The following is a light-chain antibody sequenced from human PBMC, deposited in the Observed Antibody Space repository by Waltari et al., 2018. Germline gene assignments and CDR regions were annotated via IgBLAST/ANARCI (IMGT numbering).Light chain of an antibody. CDR3: QQYYSTPRT. CDR1: QSVLSSSNNKNY. CDR2: WAS. V-gene: IGKV4-1*01. Sequence: DIVMTQSPASLAVSLGERATINFKSSQSVLSSSNNKNYLAWYQQKPGQPPKLLIYWASTRESGVPDRFSGSGSGTDFTLTISSLQAEDVAVYYCQQYYSTPRTFGQGTKVEIK. J-gene: IGKJ1*01.